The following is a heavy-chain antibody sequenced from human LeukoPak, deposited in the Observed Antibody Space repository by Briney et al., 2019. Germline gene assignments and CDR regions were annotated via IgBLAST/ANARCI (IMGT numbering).Heavy chain of an antibody. J-gene: IGHJ4*02. D-gene: IGHD5-12*01. V-gene: IGHV3-33*06. CDR3: AKDRGAYEFHFDH. CDR2: IWYDGTNK. Sequence: GRSLRLSCAASGFTFSSYGMHWVRQAPGKGLEWVAVIWYDGTNKYYEDSVKGRFTISRDNSKNTLYLQMNSLRAEDTAVYYCAKDRGAYEFHFDHWGQGSLVTVSS. CDR1: GFTFSSYG.